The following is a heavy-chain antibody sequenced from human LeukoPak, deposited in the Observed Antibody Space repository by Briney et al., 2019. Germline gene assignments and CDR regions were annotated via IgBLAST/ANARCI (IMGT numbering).Heavy chain of an antibody. V-gene: IGHV3-23*01. CDR2: ISGSGGST. D-gene: IGHD5-18*01. CDR1: GFTFSSYA. J-gene: IGHJ4*02. CDR3: AKLGGYSYGNFDY. Sequence: TGGSLRLSCAASGFTFSSYAMSWVRQAPGKGLEWVSAISGSGGSTYYADSVKGRFTISRDNSKNTLYLQMNSLRAEDTAVYYCAKLGGYSYGNFDYWGQGTLVTVSS.